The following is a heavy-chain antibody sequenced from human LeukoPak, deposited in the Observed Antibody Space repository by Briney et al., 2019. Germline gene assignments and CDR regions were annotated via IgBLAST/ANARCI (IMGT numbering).Heavy chain of an antibody. CDR3: ATSPVYSYGHPYYFDY. J-gene: IGHJ4*02. V-gene: IGHV3-30*02. D-gene: IGHD5-18*01. Sequence: PGGSLRLSCAASGFIFSNSGMHWVRQAPGRGLEWVATIRFDGNNKYYADSVKGRFTVSRDNAKNSLYLQMNSLRAEDTAVYYCATSPVYSYGHPYYFDYWGQGTLVTVSS. CDR1: GFIFSNSG. CDR2: IRFDGNNK.